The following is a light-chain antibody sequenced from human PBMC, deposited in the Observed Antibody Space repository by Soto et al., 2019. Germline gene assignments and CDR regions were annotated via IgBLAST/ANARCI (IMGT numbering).Light chain of an antibody. CDR1: RSDVGGYNF. CDR3: SSYSNTNTLV. V-gene: IGLV2-14*01. CDR2: EVS. J-gene: IGLJ2*01. Sequence: QSALTQPASVSGSLGQSITISCTGTRSDVGGYNFVSWYQQHPGKAPTLMIHEVSNRPSGVSNRFSGSKSGNTASLTISGLQAEDEGDYYCSSYSNTNTLVFGGGTKLTVL.